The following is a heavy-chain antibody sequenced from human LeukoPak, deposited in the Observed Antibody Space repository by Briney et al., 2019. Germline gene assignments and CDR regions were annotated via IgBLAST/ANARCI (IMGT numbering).Heavy chain of an antibody. CDR3: ARGGYSYGSDY. CDR1: GFTVSNNY. J-gene: IGHJ4*02. Sequence: PGGSLRLSCAASGFTVSNNYMGWVRQAPGKGLEWVSVSYSGGSTYYADSVRGRFTISRDNSKNTLFLHMNSLRAEDTAVYYCARGGYSYGSDYWGQGTLVTVSS. V-gene: IGHV3-53*01. D-gene: IGHD5-18*01. CDR2: SYSGGST.